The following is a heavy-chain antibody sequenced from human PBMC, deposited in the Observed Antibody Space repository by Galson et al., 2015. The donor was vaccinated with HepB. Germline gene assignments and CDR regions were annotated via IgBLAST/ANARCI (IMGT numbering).Heavy chain of an antibody. CDR2: ISCSDDST. Sequence: SLRLSCAASGFAFSRYAMSWVRQAPGKGLEWVSAISCSDDSTYFADSGKGRFIIFRDNSKNTLYLQLNSLRAEDTAVYYCAAHTADGESTFDFWGQGTLVTVSS. V-gene: IGHV3-23*01. D-gene: IGHD4-17*01. CDR3: AAHTADGESTFDF. J-gene: IGHJ4*02. CDR1: GFAFSRYA.